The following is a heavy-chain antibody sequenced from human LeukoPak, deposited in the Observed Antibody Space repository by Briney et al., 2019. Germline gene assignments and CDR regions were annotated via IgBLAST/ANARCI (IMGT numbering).Heavy chain of an antibody. CDR1: GFTFSSYD. D-gene: IGHD3-10*01. CDR3: AREGMVRGSITGDYGMDV. Sequence: GSLRLSCAASGFTFSSYDMHWVRQATGKGLEWVSAIGTAGDTYYPGSVKGRFTISRENAKNSLYLQMNSLRAGDTAVYYCAREGMVRGSITGDYGMDVWGQGTTVTVSS. J-gene: IGHJ6*02. CDR2: IGTAGDT. V-gene: IGHV3-13*01.